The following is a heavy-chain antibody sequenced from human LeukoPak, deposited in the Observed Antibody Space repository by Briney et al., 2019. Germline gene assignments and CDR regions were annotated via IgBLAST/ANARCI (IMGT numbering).Heavy chain of an antibody. CDR3: ARIVPYNYGYVDY. D-gene: IGHD5-18*01. V-gene: IGHV4-59*01. CDR1: GGSINNYY. CDR2: IYYSGTT. J-gene: IGHJ4*02. Sequence: SETLSLTCTVSGGSINNYYWSWIRQPPGKGLEWVGYIYYSGTTNYNPSLKSRVSISVDTSKNQFSLRLSSVTAADTALYYCARIVPYNYGYVDYWGQGTLVTVSS.